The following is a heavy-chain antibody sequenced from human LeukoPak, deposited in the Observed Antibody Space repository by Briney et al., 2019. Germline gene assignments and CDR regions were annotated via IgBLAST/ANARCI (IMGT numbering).Heavy chain of an antibody. J-gene: IGHJ4*02. CDR2: INTYNGKT. CDR3: ARDTPQHLKRFDL. CDR1: GYSLDRFG. Sequence: ASVKVSCKACGYSLDRFGITWVRQAPGQGLECLGWINTYNGKTKYGEKFQGRVTLTTDTSTSTVYMELTSLTSDDTAVYFCARDTPQHLKRFDLWGQGTLVTVSS. V-gene: IGHV1-18*01. D-gene: IGHD6-13*01.